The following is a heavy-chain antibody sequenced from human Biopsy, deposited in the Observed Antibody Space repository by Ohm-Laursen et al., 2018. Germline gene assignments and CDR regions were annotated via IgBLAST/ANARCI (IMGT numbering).Heavy chain of an antibody. J-gene: IGHJ5*02. CDR1: GYTFTSYD. Sequence: GASVKVSCKASGYTFTSYDITWVRQASGQGPEWIGWLNPVSGNSNFGQKFRGRVTVTSDTSISTAYMELSGLTSDDTATYYCGRAVRNQLLTDPWGQGTLATVTS. CDR2: LNPVSGNS. V-gene: IGHV1-8*01. D-gene: IGHD1-7*01. CDR3: GRAVRNQLLTDP.